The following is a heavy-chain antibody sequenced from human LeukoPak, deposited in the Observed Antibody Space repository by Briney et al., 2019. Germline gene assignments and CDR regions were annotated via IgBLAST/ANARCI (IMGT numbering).Heavy chain of an antibody. J-gene: IGHJ4*02. CDR2: IIPIFGTA. Sequence: ASVKVSCKASGGTFISYAISWVRQAPGQGLEWMGGIIPIFGTANYAQKFQGRVTITTEESTSTAYMELSSLRSEDTAVYYCARGIAARLRGWGYFDYWGQGTLVTVSS. CDR1: GGTFISYA. V-gene: IGHV1-69*05. D-gene: IGHD6-6*01. CDR3: ARGIAARLRGWGYFDY.